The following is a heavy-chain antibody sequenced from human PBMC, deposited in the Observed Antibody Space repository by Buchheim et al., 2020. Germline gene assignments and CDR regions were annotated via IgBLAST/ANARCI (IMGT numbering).Heavy chain of an antibody. V-gene: IGHV3-7*01. CDR3: ARDQGWSGYPLYYYYGMDV. J-gene: IGHJ6*02. Sequence: EVQLVESGGGLVQPGGSLRLSCAASGFTFSSYWMSWVRQAPGKGLEWVANIKQDGSEKYYVDSVKGRFTVSRDNAKNSLYLKMNSLRAEDTAVYYCARDQGWSGYPLYYYYGMDVWGQGTT. CDR1: GFTFSSYW. CDR2: IKQDGSEK. D-gene: IGHD3-3*01.